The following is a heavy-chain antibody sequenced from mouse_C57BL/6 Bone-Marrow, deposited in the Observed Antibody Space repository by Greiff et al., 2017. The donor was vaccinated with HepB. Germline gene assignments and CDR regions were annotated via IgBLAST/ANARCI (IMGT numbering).Heavy chain of an antibody. CDR3: ARSTDSAFAY. V-gene: IGHV7-3*01. CDR2: IRNKANGYTT. J-gene: IGHJ3*01. D-gene: IGHD6-1*01. CDR1: GFTFTDYY. Sequence: DVKLVESGGGLVQPGGSLSLSCAASGFTFTDYYMSWVRQPPGKALEWLGFIRNKANGYTTEYSAAVKGRFTISRDNSQSILYLQMNALRAEDSATYYCARSTDSAFAYWGQGTLVTVSA.